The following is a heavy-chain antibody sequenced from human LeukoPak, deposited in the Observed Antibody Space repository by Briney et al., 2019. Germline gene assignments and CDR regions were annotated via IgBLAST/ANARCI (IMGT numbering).Heavy chain of an antibody. CDR3: AREGKGFYHYYYYMDV. J-gene: IGHJ6*03. Sequence: GRSLRLSCAASGFTFSSYTMYWVRQAPGKGLEYVSAVSSNGDSTYYANSVKGRFTISRDNSKNTLYLQMGSLRAEDMAVYYCAREGKGFYHYYYYMDVWGKGTTVTVSS. V-gene: IGHV3-64*01. D-gene: IGHD3-16*02. CDR1: GFTFSSYT. CDR2: VSSNGDST.